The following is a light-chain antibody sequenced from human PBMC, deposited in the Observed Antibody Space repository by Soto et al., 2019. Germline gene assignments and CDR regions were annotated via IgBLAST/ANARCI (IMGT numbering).Light chain of an antibody. J-gene: IGLJ3*02. CDR3: CSYAGSATWV. Sequence: QSALTQPASVSGSPGQSITSSCTGTSSDVGSYNLVSWYQHHPGKAPKLMIYDVIRRPSGLSNRFSGSRSGNTASLTISGLQADDEADYYCCSYAGSATWVFGGGTKLTVL. V-gene: IGLV2-23*02. CDR2: DVI. CDR1: SSDVGSYNL.